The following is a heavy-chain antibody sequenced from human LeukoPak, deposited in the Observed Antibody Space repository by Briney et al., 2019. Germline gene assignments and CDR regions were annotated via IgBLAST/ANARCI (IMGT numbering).Heavy chain of an antibody. J-gene: IGHJ4*02. Sequence: QPGGSLRLSCAASGFTFSSYWMHWVRQAPGKGLVWASRINSDGSSTSYADSVKGRLTISRDNAKNTLYLQMNSLRTEDTAVYYCAGSKYSGSYSDYWGRGTLVTVSS. CDR2: INSDGSST. CDR1: GFTFSSYW. CDR3: AGSKYSGSYSDY. V-gene: IGHV3-74*01. D-gene: IGHD1-26*01.